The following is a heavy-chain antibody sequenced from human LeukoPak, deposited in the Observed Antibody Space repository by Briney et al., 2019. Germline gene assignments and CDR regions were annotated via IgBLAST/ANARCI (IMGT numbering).Heavy chain of an antibody. CDR3: AREPNAFYGSGSYYPDY. Sequence: ASVKVSCKASGYTFTGYYMHWVRQAPGQGLEWMGIINPSGGSTSYAQKLQGRVTMTTDTSTSTAYMELRSLRSDDTAVYYCAREPNAFYGSGSYYPDYWGQGTLVTVSS. CDR2: INPSGGST. V-gene: IGHV1-46*01. D-gene: IGHD3-10*01. J-gene: IGHJ4*02. CDR1: GYTFTGYY.